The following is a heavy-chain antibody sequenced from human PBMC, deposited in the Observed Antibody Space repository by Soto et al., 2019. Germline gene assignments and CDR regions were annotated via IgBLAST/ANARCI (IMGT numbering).Heavy chain of an antibody. D-gene: IGHD6-13*01. CDR3: ARVGSSGSAGNYYYYGMDV. CDR2: IYTSGST. Sequence: SETLSLTCTVSGGSISSYYWSWIRQPAGKGLEWIGRIYTSGSTNYNPSLKSRVTMSVDTSKNQFSLKLSSVTAADTAVYYCARVGSSGSAGNYYYYGMDVWGQGTTVTAP. J-gene: IGHJ6*02. V-gene: IGHV4-4*07. CDR1: GGSISSYY.